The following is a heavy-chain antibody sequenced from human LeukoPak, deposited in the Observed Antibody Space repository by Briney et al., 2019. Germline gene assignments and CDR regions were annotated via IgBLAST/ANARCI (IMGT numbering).Heavy chain of an antibody. D-gene: IGHD6-13*01. CDR2: IWYDGSNK. Sequence: GRSLRLSCAASGFTFCSYGMHWVRQAPGKGLEWVAVIWYDGSNKYYADSVKGRFTISRDNSKNTLYLQMNSLRAEDTAVYYCAKTVWLPAAGNWYFDLWGRGTQVTVSS. J-gene: IGHJ2*01. CDR1: GFTFCSYG. V-gene: IGHV3-33*06. CDR3: AKTVWLPAAGNWYFDL.